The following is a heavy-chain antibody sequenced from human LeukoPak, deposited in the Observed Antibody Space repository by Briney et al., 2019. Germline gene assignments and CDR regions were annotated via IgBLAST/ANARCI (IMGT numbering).Heavy chain of an antibody. J-gene: IGHJ6*02. D-gene: IGHD2-2*01. CDR1: GFTFSSYA. Sequence: PGGSLRLSCAASGFTFSSYAMSWVRQAPGKGLEWVSAISGSGGSTYYADSVKGRFTVSRDNSKNTLYLQMNSLRAEDTAVYYCAKESKDIVVVPNYYYYYGMDVWGQGTTVTVSS. CDR2: ISGSGGST. CDR3: AKESKDIVVVPNYYYYYGMDV. V-gene: IGHV3-23*01.